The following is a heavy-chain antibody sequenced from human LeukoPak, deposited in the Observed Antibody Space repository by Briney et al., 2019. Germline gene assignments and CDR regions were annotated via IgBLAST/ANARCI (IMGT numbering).Heavy chain of an antibody. CDR1: GSIFSTYA. CDR3: AKVRLRLGELAFFPPYYFDY. CDR2: FSGNDGGT. D-gene: IGHD3-16*02. Sequence: GGSLRLSCAASGSIFSTYAMSWVRQAPGKGLEWVSTFSGNDGGTHYADSVKGRFTISRDNSKNTLYLQMNSLRAEDTATYYCAKVRLRLGELAFFPPYYFDYWGQGTLVTVSS. V-gene: IGHV3-23*01. J-gene: IGHJ4*02.